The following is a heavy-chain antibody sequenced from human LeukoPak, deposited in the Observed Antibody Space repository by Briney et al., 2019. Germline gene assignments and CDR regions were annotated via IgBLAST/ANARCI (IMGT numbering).Heavy chain of an antibody. Sequence: PGGSLRLSCAAPGFTFTSYAMNWVRQAPGKGLEWVSAISGSGGSTYYADSVKGRFTVSRDNSENTLFLQMNSLRAEDTAIYYCAKDTDVVVPEYFQYWGQGTLVAVSS. V-gene: IGHV3-23*01. D-gene: IGHD2-15*01. CDR2: ISGSGGST. CDR1: GFTFTSYA. J-gene: IGHJ1*01. CDR3: AKDTDVVVPEYFQY.